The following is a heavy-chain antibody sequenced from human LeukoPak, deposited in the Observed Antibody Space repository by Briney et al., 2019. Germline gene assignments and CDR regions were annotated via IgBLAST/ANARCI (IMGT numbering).Heavy chain of an antibody. V-gene: IGHV4-31*03. CDR2: IYYSGST. Sequence: PSETLSLTCTVSGGSISSGGYYWSWLRQHPGKGLEWIGYIYYSGSTYYNPSLKSRVTISVDTSKNQFSLKLSSVTAADTAVYYCARALSLTSSFDYWGQGTLVTVSS. D-gene: IGHD2-2*01. J-gene: IGHJ4*02. CDR1: GGSISSGGYY. CDR3: ARALSLTSSFDY.